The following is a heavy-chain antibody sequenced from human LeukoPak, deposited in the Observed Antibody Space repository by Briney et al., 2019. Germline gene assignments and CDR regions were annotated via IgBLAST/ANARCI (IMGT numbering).Heavy chain of an antibody. CDR1: GFTFSSYS. CDR2: ISRSSNYI. CDR3: ARGGNNWNYTTGDY. V-gene: IGHV3-21*01. J-gene: IGHJ4*02. D-gene: IGHD1-7*01. Sequence: GGSLRLSCEVSGFTFSSYSMNWVRQAPGKGLEWVSSISRSSNYIYYAASLKGRFTISRDNAKNSLYLQMNSLRAEDTAVYYCARGGNNWNYTTGDYWGQGTLVTVSS.